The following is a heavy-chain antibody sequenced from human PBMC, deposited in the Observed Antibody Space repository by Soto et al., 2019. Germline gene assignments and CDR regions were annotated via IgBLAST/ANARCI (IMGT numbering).Heavy chain of an antibody. D-gene: IGHD3-10*01. CDR3: SRQVITVPNWFDS. CDR2: IYKNGGT. Sequence: QLQLQESGPGLVKPSETLSLTCTVSGDSISATSYYWAWIRLPPGKGLEWIGSIYKNGGTYYNPSLRGQVTISVDTSENQFSLTPRSVTAADTALYYCSRQVITVPNWFDSWGQGTLVTVSS. V-gene: IGHV4-39*01. CDR1: GDSISATSYY. J-gene: IGHJ5*01.